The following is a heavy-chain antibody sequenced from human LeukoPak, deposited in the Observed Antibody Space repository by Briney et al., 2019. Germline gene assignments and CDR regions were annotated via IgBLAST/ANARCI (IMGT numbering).Heavy chain of an antibody. Sequence: ASVKVSCKASGYTFTGYYMHWVRQAPGQRLEWMGWINAGNGDTKYSQKFQVRVTITRDTSASTAYMELSSLRSEDTAVYYCARVVTRLREGKYHYDMDVWGQGTTVTVSS. J-gene: IGHJ6*02. CDR1: GYTFTGYY. CDR3: ARVVTRLREGKYHYDMDV. D-gene: IGHD3-10*01. V-gene: IGHV1-3*01. CDR2: INAGNGDT.